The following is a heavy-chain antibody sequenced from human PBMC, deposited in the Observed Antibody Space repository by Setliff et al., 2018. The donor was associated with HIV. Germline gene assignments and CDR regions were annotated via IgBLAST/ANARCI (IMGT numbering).Heavy chain of an antibody. V-gene: IGHV1-46*01. D-gene: IGHD1-1*01. Sequence: GASVKVSCKASGYTFTSYYMHWVRQAPGQGLEWMGLIHPSTGNTYYTQKFQGRVTWTRDTSTSTVYMELSSLRSEDTAVYYCARDSSTGRFSADYWGQGTLVTVSS. CDR1: GYTFTSYY. CDR2: IHPSTGNT. J-gene: IGHJ4*02. CDR3: ARDSSTGRFSADY.